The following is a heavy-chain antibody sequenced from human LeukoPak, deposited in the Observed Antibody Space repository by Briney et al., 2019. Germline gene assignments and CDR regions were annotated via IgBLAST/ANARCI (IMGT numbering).Heavy chain of an antibody. CDR1: LGSLSIGAYS. CDR2: IYHSGST. CDR3: ARDTIAAGLDAFDI. J-gene: IGHJ3*02. Sequence: SETLSVTRALSLGSLSIGAYSWSWTRQPPGGGRECIGYIYHSGSTYYNPSLKSRVTISVDRSKNQFSLKLSSVTAADTAVYYCARDTIAAGLDAFDIWGQGTMVTVSS. V-gene: IGHV4-30-2*01. D-gene: IGHD6-13*01.